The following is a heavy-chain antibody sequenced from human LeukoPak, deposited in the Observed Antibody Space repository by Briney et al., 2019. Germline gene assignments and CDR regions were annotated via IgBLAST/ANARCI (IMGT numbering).Heavy chain of an antibody. J-gene: IGHJ4*02. Sequence: PGGSLRLSCAASGFTVSSNYMSWVRQAPGKGLEGVSVIYSGGSTYYSDSVTGRFTISRDNSKNTLYLQMNSLRAEDTAVYYCARDSGSYSYDYWGQGTLVTVSS. CDR3: ARDSGSYSYDY. V-gene: IGHV3-66*02. CDR1: GFTVSSNY. CDR2: IYSGGST. D-gene: IGHD1-26*01.